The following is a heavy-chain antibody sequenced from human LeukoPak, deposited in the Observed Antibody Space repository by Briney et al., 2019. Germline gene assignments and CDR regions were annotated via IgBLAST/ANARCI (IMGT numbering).Heavy chain of an antibody. CDR1: GFTFDDYG. J-gene: IGHJ4*02. Sequence: GALRLSCAASGFTFDDYGMSWVRQAPGKGLEWVSGINWNGGSTGYAGSVKGRFTISRDNAKNSLYLQMNSLRAEDTALYYCARGTPDYYDSSGYPYYFDYWGQGTLVTVSS. V-gene: IGHV3-20*04. CDR3: ARGTPDYYDSSGYPYYFDY. D-gene: IGHD3-22*01. CDR2: INWNGGST.